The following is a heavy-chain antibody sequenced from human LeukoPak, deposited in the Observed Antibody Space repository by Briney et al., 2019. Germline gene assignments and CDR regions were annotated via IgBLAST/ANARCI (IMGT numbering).Heavy chain of an antibody. CDR3: GKPWGAWYFDL. CDR1: GFTFSSYA. J-gene: IGHJ2*01. V-gene: IGHV3-64D*06. Sequence: GGSLRLSCAASGFTFSSYAMHWVRQAPGKGLEYVSTISSNGGSTNYADSVKGRFTISRDNSKDTLYLQMSRLRTEDTAVYYGGKPWGAWYFDLWGRGTLVTVSS. CDR2: ISSNGGST. D-gene: IGHD3-16*01.